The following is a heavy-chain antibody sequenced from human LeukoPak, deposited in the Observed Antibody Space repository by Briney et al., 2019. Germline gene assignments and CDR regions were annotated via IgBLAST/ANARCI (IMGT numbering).Heavy chain of an antibody. CDR1: GGSISSHY. J-gene: IGHJ3*02. V-gene: IGHV4-59*11. D-gene: IGHD3-22*01. CDR2: IYYSGGT. Sequence: PSETLSLTCTVSGGSISSHYWSWIRQPPGKGLEWIGFIYYSGGTKYNPSLQSRVTISVDTSENNFSLKLTSVTAADTAVYYCARLLDNDSSGDPDTFDMWGQGTVVTVSS. CDR3: ARLLDNDSSGDPDTFDM.